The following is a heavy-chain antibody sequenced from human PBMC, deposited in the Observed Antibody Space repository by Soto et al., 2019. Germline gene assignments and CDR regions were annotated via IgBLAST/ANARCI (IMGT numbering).Heavy chain of an antibody. J-gene: IGHJ6*03. CDR1: GFTFGDYA. CDR3: TREWGRSWYYYYYYMDV. D-gene: IGHD6-13*01. V-gene: IGHV3-49*03. CDR2: IRSKAYGGTT. Sequence: EVQLVESGGGLVQPGRSLRLSCTASGFTFGDYAMSWFRQAPGKGLERVGFIRSKAYGGTTEYAASVKGRFTISRDDSKSIAYLQMNSLKTEDTAVYYCTREWGRSWYYYYYYMDVWGKGTTVTVSS.